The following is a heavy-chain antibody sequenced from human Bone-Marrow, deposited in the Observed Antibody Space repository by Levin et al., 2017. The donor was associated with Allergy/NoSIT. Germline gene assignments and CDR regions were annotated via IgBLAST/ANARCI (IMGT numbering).Heavy chain of an antibody. D-gene: IGHD2-21*02. V-gene: IGHV3-74*01. CDR2: IDEYGSIT. CDR1: GFTFSSYW. CDR3: VRDLAGGDGN. Sequence: SCAASGFTFSSYWMHWVRQGPGEGLVWVSRIDEYGSITNYADSVKGRFTISRDNARNTLNLEMNNLRVEDTAVYYCVRDLAGGDGNWGQGTLVTVSS. J-gene: IGHJ4*02.